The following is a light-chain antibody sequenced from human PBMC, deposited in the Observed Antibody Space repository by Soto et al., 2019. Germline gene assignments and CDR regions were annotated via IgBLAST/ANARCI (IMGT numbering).Light chain of an antibody. J-gene: IGKJ4*01. CDR2: DAS. Sequence: EIVLTQSPATLALSPGERATLSCRASQSVSSYLAWYQQKPGQAPRLLIDDASNRAAGIPARCSGSGSGTDCTLTISNREPEDFAVYYCQQRSNWALTFGGGTKVEIK. CDR1: QSVSSY. CDR3: QQRSNWALT. V-gene: IGKV3-11*01.